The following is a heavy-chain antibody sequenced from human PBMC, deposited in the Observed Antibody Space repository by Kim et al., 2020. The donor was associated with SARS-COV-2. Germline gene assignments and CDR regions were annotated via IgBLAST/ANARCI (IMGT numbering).Heavy chain of an antibody. D-gene: IGHD2-2*01. CDR3: ARDHPDCSSTSCQGDAFDI. Sequence: GGSLRLSCAASGFTFSSYWMSWVRQAPGKGLEWVANIKQDGSEKYYVDSVKGRFTISRDNAKNSLYLQMNSLRAEDTAVYYCARDHPDCSSTSCQGDAFDIWGQGTMVTVSS. V-gene: IGHV3-7*03. CDR1: GFTFSSYW. CDR2: IKQDGSEK. J-gene: IGHJ3*02.